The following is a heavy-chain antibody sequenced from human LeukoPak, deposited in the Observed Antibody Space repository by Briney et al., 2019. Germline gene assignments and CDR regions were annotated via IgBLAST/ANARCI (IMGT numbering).Heavy chain of an antibody. Sequence: GGSLRLSCAASGFTFSSYEMNWVRQAPGKGLEWVSYISSSGSTIYYADSVKGRFTISRDNAKNSLYLQMNSLRVEDTAVYYCARDMSSSLIYYYYDYMDVWGKGTTVTVSS. V-gene: IGHV3-48*03. CDR1: GFTFSSYE. D-gene: IGHD6-13*01. J-gene: IGHJ6*03. CDR3: ARDMSSSLIYYYYDYMDV. CDR2: ISSSGSTI.